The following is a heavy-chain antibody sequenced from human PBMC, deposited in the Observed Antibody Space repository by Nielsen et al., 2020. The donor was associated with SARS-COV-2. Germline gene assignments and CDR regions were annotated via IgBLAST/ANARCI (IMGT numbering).Heavy chain of an antibody. CDR3: ARDHHLSSSWLYYYYGMDV. J-gene: IGHJ6*02. Sequence: ASVKVSCKASGYSFTTYAIHWVRQAPGQRLEWMGWINAGNGNTKYSQKFQGRVTITRDTSASTAYMELSSLRSEDTAVYYCARDHHLSSSWLYYYYGMDVWGQGTTVTVSS. CDR1: GYSFTTYA. CDR2: INAGNGNT. V-gene: IGHV1-3*01. D-gene: IGHD6-13*01.